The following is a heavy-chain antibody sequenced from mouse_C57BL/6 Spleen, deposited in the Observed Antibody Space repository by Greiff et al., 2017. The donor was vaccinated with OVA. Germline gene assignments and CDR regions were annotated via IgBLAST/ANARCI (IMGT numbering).Heavy chain of an antibody. CDR3: ARWITTGLDY. CDR2: IYPGDGDT. CDR1: GYAFSSSW. V-gene: IGHV1-82*01. D-gene: IGHD1-1*01. Sequence: QVQLKESGPELVKPGASVKISCKASGYAFSSSWMNWVKQRPGKGLEWIGRIYPGDGDTNYNGKFKGKATLTADKSSSTAYMQLSSLTSEDSAVYFCARWITTGLDYWGQGTTLTVSS. J-gene: IGHJ2*01.